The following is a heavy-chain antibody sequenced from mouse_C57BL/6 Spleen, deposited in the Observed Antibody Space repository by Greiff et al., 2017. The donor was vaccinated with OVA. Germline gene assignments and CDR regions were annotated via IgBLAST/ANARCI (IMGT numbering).Heavy chain of an antibody. V-gene: IGHV1-26*01. CDR2: INPNNGGT. CDR1: GYTFTDYY. D-gene: IGHD1-1*01. Sequence: VQLQQSGPELVKPGASVKISCKASGYTFTDYYMNWVKQSHGKSLEWIGDINPNNGGTSYNQKFKGKATLTVDKSSSTAYMELRSLTSEDSSVYYCARYSITTVVPYYWGQGTTLTVSS. CDR3: ARYSITTVVPYY. J-gene: IGHJ2*01.